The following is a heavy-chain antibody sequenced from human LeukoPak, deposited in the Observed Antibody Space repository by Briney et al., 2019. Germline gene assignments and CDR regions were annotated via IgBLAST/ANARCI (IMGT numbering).Heavy chain of an antibody. Sequence: QPGGSLRLSCAASGFIFSSYAMHWVRQAPHKGLGWVAYMVYDGSNKYYADSAKGRFTISRDTSKNTLYLQMNSPRAADTAVYYCAKDGATTVVTPVDYWGQGTLVTVSS. D-gene: IGHD4-23*01. V-gene: IGHV3-30*02. CDR2: MVYDGSNK. CDR1: GFIFSSYA. J-gene: IGHJ4*02. CDR3: AKDGATTVVTPVDY.